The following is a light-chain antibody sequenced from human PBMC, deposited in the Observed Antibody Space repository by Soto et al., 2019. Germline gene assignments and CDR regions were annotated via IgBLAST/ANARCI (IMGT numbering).Light chain of an antibody. CDR1: SSNIGAGYD. Sequence: QSVLTQPPSVSGAPGQRVTISCTGSSSNIGAGYDVHWYQQLPGTAPKLLIYGISNRPSGVPDRFSGSKSGTSASLAITGLQAEDEADYYCQSYDSSLSAHVVFGGGTQLTVL. CDR3: QSYDSSLSAHVV. J-gene: IGLJ2*01. V-gene: IGLV1-40*01. CDR2: GIS.